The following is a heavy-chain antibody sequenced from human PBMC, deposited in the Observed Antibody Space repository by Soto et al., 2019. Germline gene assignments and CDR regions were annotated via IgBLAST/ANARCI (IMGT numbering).Heavy chain of an antibody. CDR2: IIPIFGTA. CDR1: GGTFSSYA. J-gene: IGHJ6*02. V-gene: IGHV1-69*13. Sequence: VASVKVSCKASGGTFSSYAISWVRQAPGQGLEWMGGIIPIFGTANYAQKFQGRVTITADESTSTAYMELSSLRSEDTAVYYCARIVLRFLEWLRYYYGMDVWGRGTTVTVSS. D-gene: IGHD3-3*01. CDR3: ARIVLRFLEWLRYYYGMDV.